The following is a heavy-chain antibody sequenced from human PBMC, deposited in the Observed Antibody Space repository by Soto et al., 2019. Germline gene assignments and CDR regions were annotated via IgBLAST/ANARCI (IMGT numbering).Heavy chain of an antibody. Sequence: VQLVESGGGVFQPGRSLRLSCAASGFTFSSYGMHWVRQAPGKGLELVAFIWYDGSFKYYADSVKGRFTISRDNSKNTLYLQLDSLRAEDMAVYYCARASLRRVASSGDHWGQGTMVTVSS. V-gene: IGHV3-33*01. CDR3: ARASLRRVASSGDH. CDR1: GFTFSSYG. CDR2: IWYDGSFK. J-gene: IGHJ4*02. D-gene: IGHD2-15*01.